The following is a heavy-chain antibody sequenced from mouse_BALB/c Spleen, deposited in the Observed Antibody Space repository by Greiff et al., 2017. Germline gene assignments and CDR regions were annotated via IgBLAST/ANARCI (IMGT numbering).Heavy chain of an antibody. V-gene: IGHV4-1*02. CDR3: ARGRYDGYFYWYFDV. J-gene: IGHJ1*01. CDR2: INPDSSTI. D-gene: IGHD2-3*01. Sequence: EVKLVESGGGLVQPGGSLKLSCAASGFDFSRYWMSWVRQAPGKGLEWIGEINPDSSTINYTPSLKDKFIISRDNAKNTLYLQMSKVRSEDTALYYCARGRYDGYFYWYFDVWGAGTTVTVSS. CDR1: GFDFSRYW.